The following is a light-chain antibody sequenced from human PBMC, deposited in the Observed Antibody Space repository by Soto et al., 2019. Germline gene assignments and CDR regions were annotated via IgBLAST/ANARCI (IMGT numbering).Light chain of an antibody. CDR2: EGG. J-gene: IGLJ1*01. CDR1: SSDVGNYNS. V-gene: IGLV2-23*01. CDR3: CSYAGISTYV. Sequence: QSALTQPASVSGSPGQSITISCTGTSSDVGNYNSVSWYQQHPGKAPKLMISEGGKRPSGVSDRFSGSKSGNTASLTISGLQAEDEADYYCCSYAGISTYVFGPGTKVTVL.